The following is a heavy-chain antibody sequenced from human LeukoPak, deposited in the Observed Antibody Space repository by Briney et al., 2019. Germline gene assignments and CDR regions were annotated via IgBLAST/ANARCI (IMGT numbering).Heavy chain of an antibody. CDR3: ARGRFSGPDDY. V-gene: IGHV3-53*01. CDR2: IYSGGAT. Sequence: GGSLRLSCAVSEFSVSSNYMNWVRQAPGKGLEWVSVIYSGGATYYADSVRGRFTISRDNSKNMVSLQMTSLGAEDTAVYYCARGRFSGPDDYWGQGTLVTVSS. CDR1: EFSVSSNY. D-gene: IGHD6-19*01. J-gene: IGHJ4*02.